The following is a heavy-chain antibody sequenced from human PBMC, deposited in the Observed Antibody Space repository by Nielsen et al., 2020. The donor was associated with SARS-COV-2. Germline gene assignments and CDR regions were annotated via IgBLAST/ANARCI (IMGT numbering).Heavy chain of an antibody. V-gene: IGHV3-7*01. Sequence: GGSLRLSCVGSGFTFSSYGMTWFRQAPGKGLEWVANIKHDGSEKYYVDSVKGRFTISRDNAKNSLYLQMNSLRAEDTAVYYCASNAGVQPTSYYYYGMDVWGQGTTITVSS. CDR3: ASNAGVQPTSYYYYGMDV. D-gene: IGHD6-13*01. J-gene: IGHJ6*02. CDR2: IKHDGSEK. CDR1: GFTFSSYG.